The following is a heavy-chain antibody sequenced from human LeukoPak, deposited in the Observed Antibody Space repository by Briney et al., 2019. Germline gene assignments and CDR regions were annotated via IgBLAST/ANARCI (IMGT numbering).Heavy chain of an antibody. V-gene: IGHV1-2*02. CDR2: INPNNGDT. Sequence: ASVKLSFNSSVYAGTCNVMHWVRHAPRQGPGWMGWINPNNGDTNYAQKFQGKVTMTRDTSISTAYMELSRLTSDDTAVYYCARGNFYDNKGYSPELRYWGQGTLVTVSS. J-gene: IGHJ4*02. CDR1: VYAGTCNV. D-gene: IGHD3-10*01. CDR3: ARGNFYDNKGYSPELRY.